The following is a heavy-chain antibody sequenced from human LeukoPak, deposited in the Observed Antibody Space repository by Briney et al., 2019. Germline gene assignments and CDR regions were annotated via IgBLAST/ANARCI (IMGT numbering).Heavy chain of an antibody. Sequence: GASVKVSCKASGGTFSSYAISWVRQAPGQGLEWMGGIIPIFGTANYAQKFQGRVSMTEDTSTDTAYMELSSLRSEDTAVYYCATFPYYYDSSGYYLAYWGQGTLVTVSS. V-gene: IGHV1-69*06. D-gene: IGHD3-22*01. CDR1: GGTFSSYA. CDR2: IIPIFGTA. J-gene: IGHJ4*02. CDR3: ATFPYYYDSSGYYLAY.